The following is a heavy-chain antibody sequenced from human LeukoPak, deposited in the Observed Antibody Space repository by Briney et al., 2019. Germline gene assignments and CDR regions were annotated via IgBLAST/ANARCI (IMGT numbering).Heavy chain of an antibody. CDR1: GFTFSSYA. D-gene: IGHD1-26*01. Sequence: GGSLRLSCAATGFTFSSYAMSWVRQAPGKGLEWVSGISGSSGSTYFADSVKGRFTISRDNSKNTLYVEMNSLRAEDTAVYYCAKYSGSYSSDYWGQGTLVTVSS. V-gene: IGHV3-23*01. J-gene: IGHJ4*02. CDR2: ISGSSGST. CDR3: AKYSGSYSSDY.